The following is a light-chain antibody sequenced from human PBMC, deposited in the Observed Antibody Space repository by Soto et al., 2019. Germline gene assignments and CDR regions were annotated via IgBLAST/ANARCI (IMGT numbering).Light chain of an antibody. V-gene: IGKV3-20*01. CDR1: QSVSSSY. Sequence: EIVLTQSPGTLSLSPGERATLSCRASQSVSSSYLAWYQQKPGQAPRLLIYSASSRATGIPDRFSGSASGTDFTLTIGRLEPEDFAVYYCQQYDNSLYTFGQGTKVDIK. J-gene: IGKJ2*01. CDR2: SAS. CDR3: QQYDNSLYT.